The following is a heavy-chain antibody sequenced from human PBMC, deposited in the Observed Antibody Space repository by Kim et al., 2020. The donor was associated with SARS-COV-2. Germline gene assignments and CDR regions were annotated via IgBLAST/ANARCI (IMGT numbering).Heavy chain of an antibody. CDR3: ARDVQVDIAAADTGY. V-gene: IGHV3-33*05. D-gene: IGHD6-13*01. CDR2: TSYDGSNK. J-gene: IGHJ4*02. Sequence: GGSLRLSCAASGFTFSSYGMHWVRQAPGKGLEWVAVTSYDGSNKYYADSVKGRFTISRDNSKKTLYLQMNSLRAEDTAVYYCARDVQVDIAAADTGYWGQGTLVTVSS. CDR1: GFTFSSYG.